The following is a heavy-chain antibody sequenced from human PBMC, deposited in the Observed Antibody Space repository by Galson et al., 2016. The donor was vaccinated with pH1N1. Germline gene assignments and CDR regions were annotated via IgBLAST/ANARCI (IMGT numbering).Heavy chain of an antibody. CDR2: INQDGSEK. Sequence: SLRLSCAASGVPFNTYWMNWVRQAPGKGLEWVANINQDGSEKYYVDSVKGRFTISRDNAQNSLFLQMDSLRAEDTAIYYCVREISDDYNYGNFDYWGQGTLVTVSS. J-gene: IGHJ4*02. CDR1: GVPFNTYW. V-gene: IGHV3-7*01. CDR3: VREISDDYNYGNFDY. D-gene: IGHD5-24*01.